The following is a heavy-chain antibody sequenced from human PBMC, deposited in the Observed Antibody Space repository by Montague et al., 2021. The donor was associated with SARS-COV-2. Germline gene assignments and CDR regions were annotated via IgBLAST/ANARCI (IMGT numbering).Heavy chain of an antibody. Sequence: SETLSLTCSVSGGSIGSYYWSWLRQPPGKGLEWIGHIHYSGSSTYSPSFKSRVTISIDTPKNQFSLKLSSVTAADTAVYYCARSLDPSGTYYLPYWGQRTLVTVSS. V-gene: IGHV4-59*01. CDR3: ARSLDPSGTYYLPY. D-gene: IGHD3-10*01. CDR1: GGSIGSYY. J-gene: IGHJ4*02. CDR2: IHYSGSS.